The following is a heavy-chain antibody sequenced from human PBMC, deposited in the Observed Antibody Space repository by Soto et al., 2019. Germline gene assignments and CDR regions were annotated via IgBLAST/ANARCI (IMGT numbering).Heavy chain of an antibody. D-gene: IGHD1-26*01. CDR2: ISSSSSYI. CDR1: GFTFSSYS. J-gene: IGHJ2*01. CDR3: ARDKSGSYRYFDL. V-gene: IGHV3-21*01. Sequence: GGSLRLSCAASGFTFSSYSMNWVRQAPGKGLEWVSSISSSSSYIYYADSVKGRFTISRDNAKNSLYLQMNSLRAEDAAVYDCARDKSGSYRYFDLWGRGTLVTVSS.